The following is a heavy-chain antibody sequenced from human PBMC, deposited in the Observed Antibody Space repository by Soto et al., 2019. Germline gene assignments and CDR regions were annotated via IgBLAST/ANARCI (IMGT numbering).Heavy chain of an antibody. V-gene: IGHV1-69*02. J-gene: IGHJ6*02. CDR2: IIPILGIA. CDR1: GGTFSSYT. D-gene: IGHD2-21*02. Sequence: GASVKVSCKASGGTFSSYTISWVRQAPGQGLEWMGRIIPILGIANYAQKFQGRVTITADKSTSTAYMELSSLRSEDTAVYYCATVHCGGDCYRPSGMDVWGQGTKVTVSS. CDR3: ATVHCGGDCYRPSGMDV.